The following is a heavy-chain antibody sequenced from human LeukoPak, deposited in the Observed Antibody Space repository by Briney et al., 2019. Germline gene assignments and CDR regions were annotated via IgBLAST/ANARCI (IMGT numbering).Heavy chain of an antibody. D-gene: IGHD6-13*01. CDR3: AKAGIIAAAAPDY. V-gene: IGHV3-30*18. Sequence: PGGSLRLSCAASGFTFSSCGMHWVRQAPGKGLEWVAVISYDGSNKYYADSVKGRFTISRDNSKNTLYLQMNSLRAEDTAVYYCAKAGIIAAAAPDYWGQGTLVTVSS. CDR1: GFTFSSCG. J-gene: IGHJ4*02. CDR2: ISYDGSNK.